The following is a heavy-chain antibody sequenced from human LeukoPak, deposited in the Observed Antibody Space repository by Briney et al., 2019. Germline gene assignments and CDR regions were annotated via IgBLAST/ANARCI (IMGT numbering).Heavy chain of an antibody. Sequence: GGPLRLSCVVSGFILSRHDFHWVRQAPGKGLEWVGHVSSNGSSKYNGDSVKGRFTFSRNNSKHTLFLQMTSLRPDDTAVYYCAKGDALAQWGRGTQVIVSS. V-gene: IGHV3-30*18. J-gene: IGHJ4*02. CDR1: GFILSRHD. D-gene: IGHD2-2*01. CDR3: AKGDALAQ. CDR2: VSSNGSSK.